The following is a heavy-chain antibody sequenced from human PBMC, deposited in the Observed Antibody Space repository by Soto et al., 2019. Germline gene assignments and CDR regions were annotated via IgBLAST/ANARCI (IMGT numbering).Heavy chain of an antibody. CDR3: ARGRYGDY. CDR2: ISAHNGNT. D-gene: IGHD1-1*01. V-gene: IGHV1-18*01. Sequence: QVHLVQSAAEVKKPGASVKVSCKASGYTFTSYGITWVRQAPGQGLEWMGWISAHNGNTDYAQKLQGRVIVTRDTSTSTAYMELRSLRSDDTAVYYCARGRYGDYWGQGALVTVSS. CDR1: GYTFTSYG. J-gene: IGHJ4*02.